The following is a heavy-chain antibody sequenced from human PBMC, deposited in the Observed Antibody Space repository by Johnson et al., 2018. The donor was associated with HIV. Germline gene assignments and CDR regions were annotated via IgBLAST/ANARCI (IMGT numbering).Heavy chain of an antibody. CDR1: GFTLTNYP. CDR2: ISFDGKNK. V-gene: IGHV3-30*04. CDR3: ARDRGGSSYSWVAFDI. Sequence: QVQLVESGGGVVQPGRSMRLSCAASGFTLTNYPMHWVRQAPGKGLEWVAVISFDGKNKFYADSVKGRFTISRDNSRNTLYLQMNSLRPEDTAVYYCARDRGGSSYSWVAFDIWGQGTMVTVSS. D-gene: IGHD5-18*01. J-gene: IGHJ3*02.